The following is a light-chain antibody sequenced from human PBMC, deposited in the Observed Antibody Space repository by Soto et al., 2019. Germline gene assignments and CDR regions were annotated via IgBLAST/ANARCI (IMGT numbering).Light chain of an antibody. CDR1: QNITND. CDR2: AAS. V-gene: IGKV1-39*01. Sequence: DIPVTQSPSSLSASVGDRVTIACRASQNITNDFNWYQQKPGEAPKLLIYAASTLQNGVPSRFSGSGSGTHFTLTISSVQPEDFAVYYSQQSYSIPYTFGQGTHL. CDR3: QQSYSIPYT. J-gene: IGKJ2*01.